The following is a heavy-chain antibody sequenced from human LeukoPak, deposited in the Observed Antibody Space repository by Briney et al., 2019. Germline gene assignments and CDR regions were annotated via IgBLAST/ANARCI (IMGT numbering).Heavy chain of an antibody. CDR2: IYYSGST. J-gene: IGHJ5*02. D-gene: IGHD6-19*01. CDR1: GGSISSSSYY. V-gene: IGHV4-39*01. Sequence: PSETLSLTCTVSGGSISSSSYYWGWIRQPPGKGLEWIGSIYYSGSTYYNPSLKSRVTISVDTSKNQFSLKLSSVTAADTAVYYCARSIAVAGMGEDWFDPWGQGTLVTVSS. CDR3: ARSIAVAGMGEDWFDP.